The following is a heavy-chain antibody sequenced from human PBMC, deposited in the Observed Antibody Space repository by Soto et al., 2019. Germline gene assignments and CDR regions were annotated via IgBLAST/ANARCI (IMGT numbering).Heavy chain of an antibody. CDR2: IHYSGSA. D-gene: IGHD6-13*01. CDR1: AGSISGSY. J-gene: IGHJ5*02. Sequence: SETLSLTCTVSAGSISGSYWSWIRQPPGRELELVAYIHYSGSAYYNPSLRSRVTISVDTSKNQLSLKVNSVNTADTAVYYCARVGRIAAAGTWFDPWGQGTLVTVSS. CDR3: ARVGRIAAAGTWFDP. V-gene: IGHV4-59*12.